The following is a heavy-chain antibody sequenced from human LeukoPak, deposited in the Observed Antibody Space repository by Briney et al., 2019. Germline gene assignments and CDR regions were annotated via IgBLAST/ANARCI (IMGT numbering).Heavy chain of an antibody. V-gene: IGHV3-33*01. CDR3: ARDRPLKRSSSSFGWFDP. D-gene: IGHD6-6*01. Sequence: GRSLRLSRAASGFPFSSYGILWVRQPPGKELEWVAVIWYDGSNKYYADSVKGRFTISRDNSKNTLYMQMNSLRAEHTAVYYCARDRPLKRSSSSFGWFDPWGQGTLVTVSS. J-gene: IGHJ5*02. CDR2: IWYDGSNK. CDR1: GFPFSSYG.